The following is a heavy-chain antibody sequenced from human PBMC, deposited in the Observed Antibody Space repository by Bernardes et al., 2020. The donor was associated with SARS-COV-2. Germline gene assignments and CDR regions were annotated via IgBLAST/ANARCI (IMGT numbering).Heavy chain of an antibody. Sequence: GRPLRLSCAASGFTFSSYAMSWVRKAPGKGLEWVSGISGSGSTTYYADSVQGRFTISRDNSKNTLYLQMNNLRVEDTAIYYCAKSVISVARYYFDYWGLGTLVTVSS. J-gene: IGHJ4*02. V-gene: IGHV3-23*01. CDR1: GFTFSSYA. D-gene: IGHD6-19*01. CDR2: ISGSGSTT. CDR3: AKSVISVARYYFDY.